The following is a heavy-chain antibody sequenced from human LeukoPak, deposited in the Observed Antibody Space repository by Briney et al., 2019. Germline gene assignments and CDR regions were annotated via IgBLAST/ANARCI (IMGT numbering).Heavy chain of an antibody. CDR3: AREARPPDYGDYERYMDV. V-gene: IGHV1-8*03. Sequence: ASVKVSCKASGYTFTSYDINWVRQATGQGLEWMGWMNPNSGNTGYAQKFQGRVTITRNTSISTAYTELSSLRSEDTAVYYCAREARPPDYGDYERYMDVWGKGTTVTVSS. CDR2: MNPNSGNT. J-gene: IGHJ6*03. D-gene: IGHD4-17*01. CDR1: GYTFTSYD.